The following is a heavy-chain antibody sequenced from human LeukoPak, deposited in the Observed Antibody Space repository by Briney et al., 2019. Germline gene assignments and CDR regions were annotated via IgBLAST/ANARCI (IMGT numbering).Heavy chain of an antibody. CDR2: VSYSGST. D-gene: IGHD3-10*01. J-gene: IGHJ6*03. Sequence: SETLSLTCTVSGGSISSSNYYWGWIRQPPGKGLEWIGSVSYSGSTYYNASLRSRVTISVDTSKNQFSLRLSSVTAADTAVYYCARRKSMVRGVTQPYYYYMDVWGKGTTVTISS. CDR1: GGSISSSNYY. V-gene: IGHV4-39*01. CDR3: ARRKSMVRGVTQPYYYYMDV.